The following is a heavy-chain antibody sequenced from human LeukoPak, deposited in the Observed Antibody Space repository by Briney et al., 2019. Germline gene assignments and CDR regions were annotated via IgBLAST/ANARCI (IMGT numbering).Heavy chain of an antibody. CDR1: GGSISSSNYY. Sequence: SETLSLTCTVSGGSISSSNYYWGWIRQPPGKGLKWIGSIYYSGSTYYNPSLKSRVTISVDTSKNQFSLKLSSVTAADTAVYYCARDPYSSSSRYYYYMDVWGKGTTVTVSS. J-gene: IGHJ6*03. CDR3: ARDPYSSSSRYYYYMDV. V-gene: IGHV4-39*07. D-gene: IGHD6-6*01. CDR2: IYYSGST.